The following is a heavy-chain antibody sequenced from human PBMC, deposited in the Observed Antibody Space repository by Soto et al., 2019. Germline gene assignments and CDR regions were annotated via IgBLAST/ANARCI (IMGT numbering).Heavy chain of an antibody. V-gene: IGHV5-10-1*01. CDR3: ASPGPDYYDSSGYPGY. CDR2: IDPSDSYT. Sequence: GESLKISCKGSGYSFTSYWISWVRQMPGKGLEWMGRIDPSDSYTNYSPSFQGHVTISADKSISTAYLQWSSLKASDTAMYYCASPGPDYYDSSGYPGYWGQGTLVTVSS. CDR1: GYSFTSYW. D-gene: IGHD3-22*01. J-gene: IGHJ4*02.